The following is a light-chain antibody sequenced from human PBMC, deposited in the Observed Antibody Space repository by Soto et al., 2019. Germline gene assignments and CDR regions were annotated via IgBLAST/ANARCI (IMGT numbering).Light chain of an antibody. Sequence: EIVMTQSPATLSVYPGERATLSCRASQSIYSNLAWYQQKPGQAPRLLIYGASTRATGIAARFSGSGSGTDFTLTISSLQSEDFAVYYCQQYDKWPLTFGGGTKVDI. CDR2: GAS. V-gene: IGKV3-15*01. CDR3: QQYDKWPLT. CDR1: QSIYSN. J-gene: IGKJ4*01.